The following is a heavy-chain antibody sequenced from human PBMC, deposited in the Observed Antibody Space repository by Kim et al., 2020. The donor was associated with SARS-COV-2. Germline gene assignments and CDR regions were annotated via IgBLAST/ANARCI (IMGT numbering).Heavy chain of an antibody. CDR2: ISGSGGGT. V-gene: IGHV3-23*01. CDR1: RFTFSSYV. Sequence: GGSLRLSCAASRFTFSSYVMSWVRQAPGKGLERVSGISGSGGGTYYADSVKGRFTISRDNSKNTLYLQMNSLRAEATAVYYCAKHGMDVWGHGTTVTVSS. CDR3: AKHGMDV. J-gene: IGHJ6*02.